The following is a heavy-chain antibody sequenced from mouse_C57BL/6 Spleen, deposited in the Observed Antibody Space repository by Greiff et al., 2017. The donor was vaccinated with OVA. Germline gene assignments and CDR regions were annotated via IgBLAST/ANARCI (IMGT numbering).Heavy chain of an antibody. V-gene: IGHV14-4*01. CDR2: IDPENGDT. D-gene: IGHD1-1*01. J-gene: IGHJ4*01. CDR3: TTGGYGSSYGYYAMDY. Sequence: EVMLVESGAELVRPGASVKLSCTASGFNIKDDYMHWVKQRPEQGLEWIGWIDPENGDTEYASKFQGKATITADTSSNTAYLQLSSLTSEDTAVYYCTTGGYGSSYGYYAMDYWGQGTSVTVSS. CDR1: GFNIKDDY.